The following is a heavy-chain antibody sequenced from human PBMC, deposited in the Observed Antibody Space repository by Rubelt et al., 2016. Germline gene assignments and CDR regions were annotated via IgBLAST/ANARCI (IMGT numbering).Heavy chain of an antibody. J-gene: IGHJ4*02. CDR3: VRDPWDY. Sequence: MHWVRQAPGKGLEWVSVIYSDGNTYYADSVRGRFTISRDNSKNTLYLQMNSLRAEDTAVYYCVRDPWDYWGQGTLVTVSS. CDR2: IYSDGNT. V-gene: IGHV3-66*01.